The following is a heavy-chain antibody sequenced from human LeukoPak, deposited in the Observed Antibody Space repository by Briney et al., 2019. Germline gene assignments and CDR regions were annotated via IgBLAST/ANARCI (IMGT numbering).Heavy chain of an antibody. J-gene: IGHJ6*03. CDR3: ARVGDIVVVPAAIGYMDV. CDR2: IKASDNYI. CDR1: GFTFSAYT. Sequence: GGSLRLSCAASGFTFSAYTMNWVRHAPGKGLEWVSSIKASDNYIYYAPSVAGRFTISTDAAQNSLYLQMDSLRAEDTATYYCARVGDIVVVPAAIGYMDVWGKGTTVTVSS. V-gene: IGHV3-21*01. D-gene: IGHD2-2*02.